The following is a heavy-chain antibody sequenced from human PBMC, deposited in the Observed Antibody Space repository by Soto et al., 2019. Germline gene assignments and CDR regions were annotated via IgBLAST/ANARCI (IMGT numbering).Heavy chain of an antibody. Sequence: SETLSLTCTVSGGSISSGGYYWSWIRQHPGKGLEWIGYIYYSGSTYYNPSLKSRVTISVDTSKNQFSLKLSSVTAADTAVYYCAREPPDGSGSSRGWFDPWGQGTLVTVSS. CDR1: GGSISSGGYY. V-gene: IGHV4-31*03. J-gene: IGHJ5*02. CDR3: AREPPDGSGSSRGWFDP. CDR2: IYYSGST. D-gene: IGHD3-10*01.